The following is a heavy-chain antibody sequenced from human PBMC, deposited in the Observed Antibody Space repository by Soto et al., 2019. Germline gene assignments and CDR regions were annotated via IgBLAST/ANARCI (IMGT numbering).Heavy chain of an antibody. D-gene: IGHD6-19*01. CDR2: VYYTGST. CDR1: GGSISGSY. Sequence: SETLSLTCSVAGGSISGSYRSWIRQSPGKGLEWLGYVYYTGSTNYSPSLGSRVSISVDTSKNEFSLRLSSVTAADTAVYFCARRVAVPGAHSYYWGQGTQVTVSS. V-gene: IGHV4-59*01. CDR3: ARRVAVPGAHSYY. J-gene: IGHJ4*02.